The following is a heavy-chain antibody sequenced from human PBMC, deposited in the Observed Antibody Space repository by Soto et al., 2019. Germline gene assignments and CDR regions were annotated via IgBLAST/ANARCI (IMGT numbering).Heavy chain of an antibody. CDR1: GYTFTSYG. J-gene: IGHJ4*02. V-gene: IGHV1-18*01. CDR2: ISAYNGNT. Sequence: ASVKVSCKASGYTFTSYGISWVRQAPGQGLEWMGRISAYNGNTNYAQKLQGRVTMTTDTSTSTAYMELRSLRSNDTAVYYCARVVGVVSQTSGARGQGTLVPVS. CDR3: ARVVGVVSQTSGA. D-gene: IGHD3-3*01.